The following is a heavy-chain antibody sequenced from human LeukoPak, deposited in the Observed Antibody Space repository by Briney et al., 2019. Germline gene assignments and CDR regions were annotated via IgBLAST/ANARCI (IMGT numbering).Heavy chain of an antibody. Sequence: SETLSLTCNVSGGSISSSSYYWGWIRQPPGKGLEWIGSMYYSGSIYYNPSLKSRVTISVDTSKNQFSLKLSSVTAADTAVYYCARQYSGYLRNWFDPWGQGTLVTVSS. D-gene: IGHD5-12*01. CDR1: GGSISSSSYY. CDR3: ARQYSGYLRNWFDP. CDR2: MYYSGSI. J-gene: IGHJ5*02. V-gene: IGHV4-39*01.